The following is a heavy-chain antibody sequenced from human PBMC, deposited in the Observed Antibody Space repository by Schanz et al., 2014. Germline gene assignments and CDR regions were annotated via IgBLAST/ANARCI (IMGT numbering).Heavy chain of an antibody. J-gene: IGHJ4*02. CDR3: ARAAYGGYTSTPLRY. V-gene: IGHV1-46*01. CDR1: GYTFISYF. D-gene: IGHD5-12*01. Sequence: QVQLVQSGAEVKKPGASVKVSCKASGYTFISYFIHWVRQAPGQGLEWMGIINPTGGSTSYAQRFKGRVTGTRDKSTSTGYMELSSLRSEDTDVYYCARAAYGGYTSTPLRYWGQGTLVTVSS. CDR2: INPTGGST.